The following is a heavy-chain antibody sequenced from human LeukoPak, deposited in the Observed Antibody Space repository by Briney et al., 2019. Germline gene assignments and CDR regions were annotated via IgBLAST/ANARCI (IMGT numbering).Heavy chain of an antibody. Sequence: SETLSLTCSVSGYSISIGYYWGWVRQPPGKGLEWIRHVFQSGTAYYNASLTSRVTISVDTSKNQFSLRLTSVTAADTAVYYCARDGGNSVHIDSWGQGIQVTVSS. V-gene: IGHV4-38-2*02. CDR1: GYSISIGYY. CDR2: VFQSGTA. D-gene: IGHD4-23*01. CDR3: ARDGGNSVHIDS. J-gene: IGHJ4*02.